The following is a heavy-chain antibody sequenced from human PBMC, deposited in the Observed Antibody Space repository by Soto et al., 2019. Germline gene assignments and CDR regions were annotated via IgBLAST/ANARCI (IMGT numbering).Heavy chain of an antibody. CDR3: VREDGKVGTNSAFDY. Sequence: WALRLSCASSGFTFSTYTMNWVRQAPGKGLEWVSSINGRGNYIYYAESVKGRFTISRDNAKNSLYLQMDRLRAEDTALYYCVREDGKVGTNSAFDYWGLGAMVTVSS. D-gene: IGHD1-26*01. CDR1: GFTFSTYT. CDR2: INGRGNYI. V-gene: IGHV3-21*01. J-gene: IGHJ4*02.